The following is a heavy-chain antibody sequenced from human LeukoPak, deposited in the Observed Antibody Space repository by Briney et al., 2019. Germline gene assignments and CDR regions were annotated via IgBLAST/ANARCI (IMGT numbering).Heavy chain of an antibody. CDR2: LNTYNGQT. V-gene: IGHV1-18*01. J-gene: IGHJ4*02. Sequence: ASVKVSCKASGYTFTNYGIAWVRQAPGQGLEWLGWLNTYNGQTNYAQKFQAIVTMTTDTSTSTAYMDLGSLRSDDTAVYYCARADTSSPYYFDYWGQGTLVTVSS. CDR1: GYTFTNYG. D-gene: IGHD6-6*01. CDR3: ARADTSSPYYFDY.